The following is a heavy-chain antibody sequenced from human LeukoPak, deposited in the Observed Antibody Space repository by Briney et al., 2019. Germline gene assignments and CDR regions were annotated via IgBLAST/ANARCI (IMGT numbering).Heavy chain of an antibody. V-gene: IGHV4-59*01. Sequence: PSETLSLTCTVSGGSISSYYWSWIRQPPGKGLEWIGYIYYSGSANYNPSLKSRVTISVDTSKNQFSLKLSSVTAADTAVYYCARGFGSGWFGDYWGQGTLVTVSS. CDR2: IYYSGSA. J-gene: IGHJ4*02. D-gene: IGHD6-19*01. CDR1: GGSISSYY. CDR3: ARGFGSGWFGDY.